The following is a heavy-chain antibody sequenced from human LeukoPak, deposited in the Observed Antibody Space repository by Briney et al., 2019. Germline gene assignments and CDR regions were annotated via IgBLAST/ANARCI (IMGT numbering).Heavy chain of an antibody. Sequence: GGSLRLSCAASGFTFDDYAMHWVRQAPGKGLEWVSGISWNSGSIGYADSVKGRFTISRDNAKNSLYLQMNSLRAEDTALYYCAKDRDYYDSSGYYDYWGQGTLVTVSS. CDR3: AKDRDYYDSSGYYDY. D-gene: IGHD3-22*01. J-gene: IGHJ4*02. CDR1: GFTFDDYA. V-gene: IGHV3-9*01. CDR2: ISWNSGSI.